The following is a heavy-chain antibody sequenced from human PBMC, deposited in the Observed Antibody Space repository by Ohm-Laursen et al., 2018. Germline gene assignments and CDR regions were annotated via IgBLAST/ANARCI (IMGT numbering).Heavy chain of an antibody. CDR3: AREAEGATFDY. CDR1: GFNFRSLW. Sequence: SLRLSCAASGFNFRSLWMSWGRQAPGKGLEWVANINQDGNKKNYVDSVKGRFTISRDNTKNSLYLQMSGLKAEDTAVYYCAREAEGATFDYWGQGTLVTVSS. V-gene: IGHV3-7*01. CDR2: INQDGNKK. D-gene: IGHD1-26*01. J-gene: IGHJ4*02.